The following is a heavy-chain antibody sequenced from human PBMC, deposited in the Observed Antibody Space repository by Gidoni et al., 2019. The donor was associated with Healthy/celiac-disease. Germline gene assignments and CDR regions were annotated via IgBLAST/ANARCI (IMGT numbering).Heavy chain of an antibody. V-gene: IGHV4-38-2*02. J-gene: IGHJ4*02. Sequence: QVQLQESGPGLVKPSETLSLTCAVSGYSISSGYYWGWIRQPPGKGLEWIGSIYHSGSTYYNPSLKSRVTISVDTSKNQFSLKLSSVTAADTAVYYCARDSSSPAGPGVSDYWGQGTLVTVSS. CDR1: GYSISSGYY. CDR2: IYHSGST. CDR3: ARDSSSPAGPGVSDY. D-gene: IGHD2-2*01.